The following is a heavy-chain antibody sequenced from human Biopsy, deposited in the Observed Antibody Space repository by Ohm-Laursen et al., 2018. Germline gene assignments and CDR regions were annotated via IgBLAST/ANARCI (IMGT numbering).Heavy chain of an antibody. J-gene: IGHJ3*01. Sequence: SETLSLTWNVSGGDINNYYWSWIRQPAGKGLEWIGRIYPGGSTNYNPSLKSRVTMPVDTSKKQLSLRLRSVTAADTAMYYCASVVLGPTNDAFDLWGQGTMVVVSS. CDR3: ASVVLGPTNDAFDL. CDR1: GGDINNYY. D-gene: IGHD3-22*01. V-gene: IGHV4-4*07. CDR2: IYPGGST.